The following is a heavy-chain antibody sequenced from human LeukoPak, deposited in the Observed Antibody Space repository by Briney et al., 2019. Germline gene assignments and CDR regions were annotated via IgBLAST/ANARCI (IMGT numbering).Heavy chain of an antibody. CDR1: GFSVSTYS. CDR2: LNSDGIRT. J-gene: IGHJ4*02. Sequence: PGGALRLSCERFGFSVSTYSMHWVRQTPGQGLVWVSRLNSDGIRTDYADSVRGRFTISRDNAKNTFYMYMDSLRAEDTGVYYRARAGFYNGYDYWGQGTLVTVSS. CDR3: ARAGFYNGYDY. V-gene: IGHV3-74*01. D-gene: IGHD5-18*01.